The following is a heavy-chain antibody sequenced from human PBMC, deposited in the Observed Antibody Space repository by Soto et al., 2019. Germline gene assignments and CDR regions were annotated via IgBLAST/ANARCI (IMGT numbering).Heavy chain of an antibody. Sequence: PGGSLRLSCAASGFTFSSYGMHWVRQAPGKGLEWVAVISYDVSNKYYADSVKGRFTISRDNSKNTLYLQMNSLRAEDTAVYYCAKDHVAADGTIYYYGMDVWGQGTRVTVSS. CDR2: ISYDVSNK. J-gene: IGHJ6*02. CDR1: GFTFSSYG. CDR3: AKDHVAADGTIYYYGMDV. V-gene: IGHV3-30*18. D-gene: IGHD6-13*01.